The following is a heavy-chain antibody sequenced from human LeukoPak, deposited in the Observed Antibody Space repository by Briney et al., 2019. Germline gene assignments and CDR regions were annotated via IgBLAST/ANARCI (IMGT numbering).Heavy chain of an antibody. CDR2: IRYDGSNK. CDR1: GFTFNSYG. J-gene: IGHJ4*02. CDR3: AKDLSSSFYFDY. D-gene: IGHD6-6*01. Sequence: PEGSLRLSCAASGFTFNSYGMHWVRQAPGKGLEWVAFIRYDGSNKYYADSVKGRFTISRDNSKNTLYLQVNSLRAEDTAVYYCAKDLSSSFYFDYWGQGTLVTVSS. V-gene: IGHV3-30*02.